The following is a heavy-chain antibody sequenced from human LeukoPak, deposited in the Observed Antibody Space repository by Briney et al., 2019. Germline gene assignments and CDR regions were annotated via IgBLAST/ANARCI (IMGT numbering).Heavy chain of an antibody. J-gene: IGHJ4*02. CDR3: AGVAYFFDSTTFYHGGDFDY. V-gene: IGHV1-2*02. D-gene: IGHD2/OR15-2a*01. Sequence: GASVTVSFTASGYTFTVYYMHWVRQAPGQGLEWMGWINPKSGVTNYAHHFQGRVTMTRDTSISTAYLELSRLRSDDTAVYFCAGVAYFFDSTTFYHGGDFDYWGQGTLVTVSS. CDR2: INPKSGVT. CDR1: GYTFTVYY.